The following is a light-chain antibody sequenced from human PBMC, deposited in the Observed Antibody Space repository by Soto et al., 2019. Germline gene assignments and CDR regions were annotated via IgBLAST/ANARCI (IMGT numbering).Light chain of an antibody. CDR3: QQYNDWLT. Sequence: PGERATLSCRASQSVTNSLAWYQQKPGQAPRLLVYDASNRATGIPTRFSGSGSGTEFTLTISSLQSEDFAVYYCQQYNDWLTFGGGTKVDIK. CDR2: DAS. CDR1: QSVTNS. J-gene: IGKJ4*01. V-gene: IGKV3D-15*01.